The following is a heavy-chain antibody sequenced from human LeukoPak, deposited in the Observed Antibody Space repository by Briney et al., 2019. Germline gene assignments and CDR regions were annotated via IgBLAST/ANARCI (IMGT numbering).Heavy chain of an antibody. J-gene: IGHJ6*03. D-gene: IGHD1-1*01. V-gene: IGHV3-30*04. CDR3: VRQASAVRYNHLYLDV. Sequence: GGSLRLSCAASGFVFSNHPLHWVRQAPGTGLEWVALVSPDGSAELYVNSVKGRFTVSRDTSKNTLDLQMMSLRAEDTAVYYCVRQASAVRYNHLYLDVWGKGTTVTVSS. CDR1: GFVFSNHP. CDR2: VSPDGSAE.